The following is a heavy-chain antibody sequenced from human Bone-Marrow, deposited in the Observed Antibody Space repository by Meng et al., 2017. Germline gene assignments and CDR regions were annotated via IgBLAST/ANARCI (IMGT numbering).Heavy chain of an antibody. CDR2: ISYDESNK. CDR3: ARDPTRRFDH. J-gene: IGHJ4*02. Sequence: GESLKISCAASGFIFKHYSLTWVRQAPGKGLAWVAVISYDESNKYYADSVKRRFTISRNNAKKSVYLQMHNLRVDDTAVYYCARDPTRRFDHWGQGTLVTVSS. CDR1: GFIFKHYS. V-gene: IGHV3-30*07.